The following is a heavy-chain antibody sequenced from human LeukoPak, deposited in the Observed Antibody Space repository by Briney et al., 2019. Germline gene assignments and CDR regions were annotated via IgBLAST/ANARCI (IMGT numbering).Heavy chain of an antibody. CDR3: ARKEKVWGYYGMDV. CDR2: INHSGST. D-gene: IGHD3-16*01. CDR1: GGSFSGYY. V-gene: IGHV4-34*01. J-gene: IGHJ6*04. Sequence: PSETLSLTCAVYGGSFSGYYWSWIRQPPDKGLEWIGEINHSGSTNYNPSLKSRVTISVDTSKNQFSLKLSSVTAADTAVYYCARKEKVWGYYGMDVWGKGTTVTVSP.